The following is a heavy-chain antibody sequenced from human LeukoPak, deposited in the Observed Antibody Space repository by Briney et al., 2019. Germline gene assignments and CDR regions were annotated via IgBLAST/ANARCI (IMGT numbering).Heavy chain of an antibody. D-gene: IGHD3-10*01. J-gene: IGHJ6*02. CDR3: TQSLSRGGMEV. CDR1: GFTFTDYS. Sequence: PGGSLRLSCAASGFTFTDYSMSWVRQAPGKGLEWVAGIGRSGENKYYADSVKGRFTISRDNSKNTLYLQMNSLRAEYTAVCYCTQSLSRGGMEVWGQGTTVTVSS. V-gene: IGHV3-23*01. CDR2: IGRSGENK.